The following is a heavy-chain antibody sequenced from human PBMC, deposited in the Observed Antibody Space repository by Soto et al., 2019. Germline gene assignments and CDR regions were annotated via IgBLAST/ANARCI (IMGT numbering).Heavy chain of an antibody. J-gene: IGHJ6*03. D-gene: IGHD2-15*01. CDR3: ARHVGCSGGSCYSYYYYYMDV. V-gene: IGHV3-48*02. CDR1: GFTFSSYS. CDR2: ISSSSSTI. Sequence: GGSLRLSCAASGFTFSSYSMNWVRQAPGKGLEWVSYISSSSSTIYYADSVKGRFTISRDNAKNSLYLQMNSLRDEDTAVYYCARHVGCSGGSCYSYYYYYMDVWGKGTTVTVSS.